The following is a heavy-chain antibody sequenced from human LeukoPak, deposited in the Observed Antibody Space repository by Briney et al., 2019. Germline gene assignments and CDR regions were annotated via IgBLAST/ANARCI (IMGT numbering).Heavy chain of an antibody. CDR1: GGSFSSSTYY. J-gene: IGHJ6*03. CDR3: ASLRGYYHYMDV. CDR2: VYTSGST. V-gene: IGHV4-61*02. Sequence: PSQTLSLTCTVSGGSFSSSTYYWSWIRQPAGKGLEWIGRVYTSGSTNYNPSLKSRVTISVDTSKNQSSLKLTSVTAADTAVYYCASLRGYYHYMDVWGKGTTVTVSS.